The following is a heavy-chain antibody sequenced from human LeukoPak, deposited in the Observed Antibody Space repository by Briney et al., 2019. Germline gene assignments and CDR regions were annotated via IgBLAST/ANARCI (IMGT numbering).Heavy chain of an antibody. CDR2: IIPIFGTA. Sequence: ASVKVSCKASGGTFSSYAISWVRQAPGQGLEWMGGIIPIFGTANYAQKFQGRVTITADESTSTAYMELSSLRSEDTAVYYCATDNRYYDSSGYYYGVFQHWGQGTLVTVSS. V-gene: IGHV1-69*13. CDR1: GGTFSSYA. D-gene: IGHD3-22*01. CDR3: ATDNRYYDSSGYYYGVFQH. J-gene: IGHJ1*01.